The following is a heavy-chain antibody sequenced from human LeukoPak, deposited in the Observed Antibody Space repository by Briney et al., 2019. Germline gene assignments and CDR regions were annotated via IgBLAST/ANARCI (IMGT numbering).Heavy chain of an antibody. J-gene: IGHJ6*03. CDR1: GFTFSSNG. V-gene: IGHV3-48*04. Sequence: GGSLRLSCAASGFTFSSNGMNWVRQAPGKGLEWVSYISATGGTIYYADSVKGRFTISRDNAKNSLYLQMNSLRVEDTALYYCARDHAGYCSSTSCYSYYYYYMDVWGKGTTVTVSS. CDR3: ARDHAGYCSSTSCYSYYYYYMDV. CDR2: ISATGGTI. D-gene: IGHD2-2*02.